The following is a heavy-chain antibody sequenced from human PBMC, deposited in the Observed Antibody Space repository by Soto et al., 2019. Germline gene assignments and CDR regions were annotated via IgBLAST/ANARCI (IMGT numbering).Heavy chain of an antibody. CDR2: IYYSGST. V-gene: IGHV4-31*03. CDR1: GGSISSGGYY. J-gene: IGHJ4*02. Sequence: QVQLQESGPGLVKPSQTLSLTCTVSGGSISSGGYYWSWIRHHPGKGLEWIGYIYYSGSTYYNPSLKSRVTISVDTSKNQFSLKLSSVTAADTAVYYCARSLGGSGSYYSDWGQGTLVTVSS. CDR3: ARSLGGSGSYYSD. D-gene: IGHD3-10*01.